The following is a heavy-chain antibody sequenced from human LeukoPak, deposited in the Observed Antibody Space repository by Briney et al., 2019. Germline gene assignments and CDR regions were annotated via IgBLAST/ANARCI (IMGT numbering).Heavy chain of an antibody. CDR3: AKVAYSSSSDYYYGMDV. V-gene: IGHV3-33*06. D-gene: IGHD6-6*01. CDR1: GFTFSSYG. Sequence: GGSLRLSCAASGFTFSSYGMHWVRQAPGKGLEWVAVIWYDGSNKYYADSVKGRFTISRDNSKNTLYLQMNSLRAEDTAVYYCAKVAYSSSSDYYYGMDVWGQGTTVTVSS. CDR2: IWYDGSNK. J-gene: IGHJ6*02.